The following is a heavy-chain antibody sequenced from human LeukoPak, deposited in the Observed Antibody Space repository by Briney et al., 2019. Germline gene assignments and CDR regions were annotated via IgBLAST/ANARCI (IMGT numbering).Heavy chain of an antibody. CDR1: GFTFSDHG. D-gene: IGHD3-10*01. J-gene: IGHJ4*02. CDR2: IWYNGSKK. Sequence: GGSLRLSCAASGFTFSDHGMHWVRQAPGKGLEWVSIIWYNGSKKYYAESVKGRFTISRDNSKNTLYLQMSSLRAEDTAVYYCARDPYGSGDGYFDYWGQGTLVTVSS. V-gene: IGHV3-33*01. CDR3: ARDPYGSGDGYFDY.